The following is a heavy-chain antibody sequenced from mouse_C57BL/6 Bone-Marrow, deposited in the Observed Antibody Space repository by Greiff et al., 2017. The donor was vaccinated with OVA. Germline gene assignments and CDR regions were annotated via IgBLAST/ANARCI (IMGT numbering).Heavy chain of an antibody. J-gene: IGHJ2*01. V-gene: IGHV3-6*01. Sequence: EVKLLESGPGLVKPSQSLSLTCSVTGYSITSGSYWNWIRQFPGNKLEWTGYISYDGSNNYTPSLKNRFSITRDTSKNQFFLKLNSVTTEETATYYCASRRGDYWGQGTTLTVSS. CDR2: ISYDGSN. CDR3: ASRRGDY. CDR1: GYSITSGSY.